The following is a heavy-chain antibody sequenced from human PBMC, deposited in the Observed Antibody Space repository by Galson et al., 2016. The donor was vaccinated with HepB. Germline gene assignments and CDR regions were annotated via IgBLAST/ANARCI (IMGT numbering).Heavy chain of an antibody. J-gene: IGHJ2*01. CDR1: GFMFSHCG. V-gene: IGHV3-66*01. CDR2: IYSDGRT. D-gene: IGHD3-10*01. Sequence: SLRLSCAASGFMFSHCGVHWVRQAPGKGLEWVSVIYSDGRTYYADSVKGRFIISRDNSKRTLYLQMDSLTVEDTAVYFCASRSWFDASGPSWYFDLWGRGTLVTVAS. CDR3: ASRSWFDASGPSWYFDL.